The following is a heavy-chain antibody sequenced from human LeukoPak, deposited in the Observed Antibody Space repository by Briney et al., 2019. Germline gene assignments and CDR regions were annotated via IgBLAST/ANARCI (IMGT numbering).Heavy chain of an antibody. J-gene: IGHJ4*02. CDR2: IIPIFGTA. D-gene: IGHD3-16*01. Sequence: GASVKVSCKASGGTFSSYAISWVRQAPGQGLEWMGGIIPIFGTANYAQKFQGRVTITADESTSTAYMELSSLRAEDTAVYYCARYYDYGGGYWGQGTLVTVSS. V-gene: IGHV1-69*01. CDR1: GGTFSSYA. CDR3: ARYYDYGGGY.